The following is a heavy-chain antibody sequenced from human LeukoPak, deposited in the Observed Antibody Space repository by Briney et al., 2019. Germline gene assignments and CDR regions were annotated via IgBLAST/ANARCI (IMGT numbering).Heavy chain of an antibody. V-gene: IGHV4-34*01. CDR1: GGSFSGYY. J-gene: IGHJ4*02. Sequence: PSETLSLTCAVYGGSFSGYYWSWIRQPPGEGLEWIGEINHSGSTNYNPSLKSRVTISVDTSKNQFSLKLSSVTAADTAVYHCARRGIAARHIDYWGQGTLVTVSS. CDR2: INHSGST. CDR3: ARRGIAARHIDY. D-gene: IGHD6-6*01.